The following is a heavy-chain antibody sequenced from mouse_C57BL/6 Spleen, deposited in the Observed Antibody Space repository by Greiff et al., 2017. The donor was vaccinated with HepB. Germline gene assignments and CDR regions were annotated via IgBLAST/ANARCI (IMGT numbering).Heavy chain of an antibody. CDR1: GYTFTSYT. Sequence: VKLVESGAELARPGASVKMSCKASGYTFTSYTMHWVKQRPGQGLEWIGYINPSSGYTKYNQKFKDKATLTADKSSSTAYMQLSSLTSEDSAVYYCARRDDYDVGYAMDYWGQGTSVTVSS. CDR2: INPSSGYT. V-gene: IGHV1-4*01. D-gene: IGHD2-4*01. J-gene: IGHJ4*01. CDR3: ARRDDYDVGYAMDY.